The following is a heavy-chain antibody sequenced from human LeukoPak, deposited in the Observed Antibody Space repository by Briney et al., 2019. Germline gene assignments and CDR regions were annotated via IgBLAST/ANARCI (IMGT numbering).Heavy chain of an antibody. Sequence: GGSLRLSCAASGFTFSNYWMNWIRQAPGKGLEWVAKINGDGSEKDYVDSVKGRFTISRDNAEKLVHLQMNSLGDEDTAVYYCARLKGLFDYFDYWGQGILVTV. CDR1: GFTFSNYW. CDR3: ARLKGLFDYFDY. J-gene: IGHJ4*02. V-gene: IGHV3-7*03. CDR2: INGDGSEK. D-gene: IGHD3-22*01.